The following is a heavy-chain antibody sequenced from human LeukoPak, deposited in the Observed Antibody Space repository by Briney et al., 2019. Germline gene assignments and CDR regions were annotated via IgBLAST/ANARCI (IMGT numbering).Heavy chain of an antibody. D-gene: IGHD6-19*01. CDR2: INAGNGNT. V-gene: IGHV1-3*01. CDR3: ARDGQWLAPDFDY. J-gene: IGHJ4*02. Sequence: GASVKVSCKASGYTFTSYAMHWVRQAPGQRLEWMGWINAGNGNTKYSQKFQGRVTITRDTSASTAYMELSSLRSEDTAVYYCARDGQWLAPDFDYWGQGTLVTVSS. CDR1: GYTFTSYA.